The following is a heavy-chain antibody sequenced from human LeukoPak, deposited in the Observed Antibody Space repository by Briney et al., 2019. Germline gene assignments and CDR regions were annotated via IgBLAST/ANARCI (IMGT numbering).Heavy chain of an antibody. D-gene: IGHD3-10*01. CDR2: ISSSSSYI. Sequence: GGSLRLSCAASGFTFSSYAMSWVRQAPGKGLEWVSSISSSSSYIYYADSVKGRFTISRDNAKNSLYLQMNSLRAEDTAVYYCARSGAVVPYFDYWGQGTLVTVSS. CDR3: ARSGAVVPYFDY. V-gene: IGHV3-21*01. CDR1: GFTFSSYA. J-gene: IGHJ4*02.